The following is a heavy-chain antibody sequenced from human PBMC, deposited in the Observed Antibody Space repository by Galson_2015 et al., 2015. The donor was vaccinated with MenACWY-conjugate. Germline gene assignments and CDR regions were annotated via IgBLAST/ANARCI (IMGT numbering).Heavy chain of an antibody. CDR1: GFTFSNAW. Sequence: SLRLSCPASGFTFSNAWLTWVRQAPGKGLEWVGRIKSNTHSGTPDYAAPVNGRFTISRDDSRNTVYLEMNGLKAEDTGLYYCTTDYFGQYFFDSWGQGTPVTVSS. D-gene: IGHD2/OR15-2a*01. CDR2: IKSNTHSGTP. CDR3: TTDYFGQYFFDS. J-gene: IGHJ4*02. V-gene: IGHV3-15*01.